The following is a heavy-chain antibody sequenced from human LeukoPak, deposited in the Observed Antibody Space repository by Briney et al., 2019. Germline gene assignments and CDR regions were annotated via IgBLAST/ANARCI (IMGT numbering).Heavy chain of an antibody. CDR2: ISSSGSNI. Sequence: GGPLRLSCAASGFTFSDYYMSWIRQAPGKGLEWVSYISSSGSNIYYADSVKGRFTISRDNAKNSLYLQMNSLRAEDTAVYYCARGAVVVPAAIWGQGTLVTVSS. D-gene: IGHD2-2*01. J-gene: IGHJ4*02. CDR3: ARGAVVVPAAI. V-gene: IGHV3-11*01. CDR1: GFTFSDYY.